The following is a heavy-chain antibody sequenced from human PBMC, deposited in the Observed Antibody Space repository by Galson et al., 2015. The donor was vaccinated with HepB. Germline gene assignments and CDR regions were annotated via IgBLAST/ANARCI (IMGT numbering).Heavy chain of an antibody. CDR1: GYTFTSYD. CDR2: MNPNSGNT. V-gene: IGHV1-8*01. Sequence: QSGAEVKKPGESLRISCKASGYTFTSYDINWVRQATGQGLEWMGWMNPNSGNTGYAQKFQGRVTMTRNTSISTAYMELSSLRSEDTAVYYCARVHYDYIWGSYRWGLSHYYYYMDVWGKGTTVTVSS. D-gene: IGHD3-16*02. CDR3: ARVHYDYIWGSYRWGLSHYYYYMDV. J-gene: IGHJ6*03.